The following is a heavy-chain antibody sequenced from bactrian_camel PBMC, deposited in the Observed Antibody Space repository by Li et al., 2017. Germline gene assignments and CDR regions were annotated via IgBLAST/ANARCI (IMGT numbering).Heavy chain of an antibody. Sequence: VQLVESGGGSVQAGGSLRVSCVISGSASENYCIGWFRQAPGKEREAVATLYTGNNATYYSDSVKDRFTISQDNAKNTVYLQMNSLKPDDTAVYYCAADVRGTVTLSQTSYGDCNPGFGYWGQGTQVTVS. CDR1: GSASENYC. CDR3: AADVRGTVTLSQTSYGDCNPGFGY. J-gene: IGHJ4*01. D-gene: IGHD4*01. CDR2: LYTGNNAT. V-gene: IGHV3S63*01.